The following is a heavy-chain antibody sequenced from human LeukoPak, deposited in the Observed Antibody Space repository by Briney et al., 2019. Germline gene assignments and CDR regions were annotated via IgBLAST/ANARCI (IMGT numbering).Heavy chain of an antibody. J-gene: IGHJ4*02. D-gene: IGHD2-15*01. V-gene: IGHV1-69*05. CDR3: AREGYCSGGSCYDY. CDR1: GGTFSSYA. Sequence: SVKVSCKASGGTFSSYAISWVRQAPGQGLEWMGGIIPIFGTANYAQKFQGRVTITTDESTSTAYMELSNLRSEDTAVYYCAREGYCSGGSCYDYWGQGTLVTVSS. CDR2: IIPIFGTA.